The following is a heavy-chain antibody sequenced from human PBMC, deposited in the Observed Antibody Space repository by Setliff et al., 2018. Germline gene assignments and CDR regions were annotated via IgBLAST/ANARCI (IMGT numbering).Heavy chain of an antibody. CDR1: GDSISSGIYH. J-gene: IGHJ5*02. CDR2: IYVNGGST. Sequence: PSETLSLTCSASGDSISSGIYHWSWIRQPAGKGLEWIGRIYVNGGSTTYSPSLKSRVTISVDTSKNQFSLNLSSVTAADTAVYYCARAGYELGQYNWFDPWGQGTLVTVSS. V-gene: IGHV4-61*02. CDR3: ARAGYELGQYNWFDP. D-gene: IGHD2-2*01.